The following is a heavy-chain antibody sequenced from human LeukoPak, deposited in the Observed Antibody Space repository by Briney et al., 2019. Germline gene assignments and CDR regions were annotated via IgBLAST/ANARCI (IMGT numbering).Heavy chain of an antibody. J-gene: IGHJ3*02. Sequence: SETLSLTCTVSGGSISSYYWSWIRQPAGTGLEWIGRIYTSGSTNYNPSLKSRVTMSVDTSKNQFSLKLSSVTAADTAVYYCARESVEAYCGGDCYSGAFDIWGQGTMVTVSS. D-gene: IGHD2-21*02. V-gene: IGHV4-4*07. CDR1: GGSISSYY. CDR2: IYTSGST. CDR3: ARESVEAYCGGDCYSGAFDI.